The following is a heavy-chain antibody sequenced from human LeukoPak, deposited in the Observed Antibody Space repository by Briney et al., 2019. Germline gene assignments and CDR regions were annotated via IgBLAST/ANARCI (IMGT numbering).Heavy chain of an antibody. CDR3: ARVWAMGTNYFDY. Sequence: GGSLRLSCAASGFTFSSFGMHWVRQAPGKGLEWVAVISSDGSNQNYAGSVKGRFSVSRDNSKNTLYLQMNGLTAEDTAVYYCARVWAMGTNYFDYWGQGTLVTVSS. D-gene: IGHD5-18*01. V-gene: IGHV3-30*03. CDR2: ISSDGSNQ. J-gene: IGHJ4*02. CDR1: GFTFSSFG.